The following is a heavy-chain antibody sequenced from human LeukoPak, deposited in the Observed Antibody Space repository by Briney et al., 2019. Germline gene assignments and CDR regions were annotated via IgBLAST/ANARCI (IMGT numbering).Heavy chain of an antibody. Sequence: VASVKVPCKASGGTFSSYAISWVRQAPGQGLEWMGGIIPICGTANYAQKFQGRVTITADESTSTAYMELSSLRSEDTAVYYCARGSRYYDSSGYPRPYYFDYWGQGTLVTVSS. CDR2: IIPICGTA. D-gene: IGHD3-22*01. J-gene: IGHJ4*02. CDR3: ARGSRYYDSSGYPRPYYFDY. V-gene: IGHV1-69*13. CDR1: GGTFSSYA.